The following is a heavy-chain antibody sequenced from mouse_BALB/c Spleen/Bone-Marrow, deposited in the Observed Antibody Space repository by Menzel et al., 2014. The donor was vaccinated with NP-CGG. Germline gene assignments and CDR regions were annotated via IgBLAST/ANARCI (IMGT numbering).Heavy chain of an antibody. J-gene: IGHJ4*01. CDR3: ARYDGYSDNAMDY. CDR2: IRNKANGYTT. CDR1: GFTFTDYY. D-gene: IGHD2-3*01. V-gene: IGHV7-3*02. Sequence: EVKLVESGGGLVQPGSSLRLSCATSGFTFTDYYMNWVRQPPGKALEWLGFIRNKANGYTTEFSASVKGRFTISRDNSQSILYLQRNTLRAEDSATYYCARYDGYSDNAMDYWGQGTSVTVSS.